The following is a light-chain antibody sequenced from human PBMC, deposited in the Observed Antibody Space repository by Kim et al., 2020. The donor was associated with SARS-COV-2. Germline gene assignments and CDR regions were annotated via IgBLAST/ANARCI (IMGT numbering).Light chain of an antibody. CDR3: TAFVDNVTWV. J-gene: IGLJ3*02. V-gene: IGLV2-14*03. CDR2: GVT. Sequence: GQSITISCTGTNSDIGPNNHVSWYQQHPGKAPQLIIYGVTKRPSGVSSRFSGSKSGNTASLTISGLQAEDEAHYSCTAFVDNVTWVFGGGTKVTVL. CDR1: NSDIGPNNH.